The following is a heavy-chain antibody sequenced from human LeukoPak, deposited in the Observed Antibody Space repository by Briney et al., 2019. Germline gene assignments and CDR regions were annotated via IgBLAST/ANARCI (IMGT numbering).Heavy chain of an antibody. V-gene: IGHV4-30-2*01. D-gene: IGHD3-10*01. J-gene: IGHJ4*02. CDR2: IFHTGHP. CDR1: GGSISSGDYP. Sequence: SETLSLTCAVSGGSISSGDYPWSWIRQPPGQGLEWIGYIFHTGHPSYNPSLKSRVTISVDMSENQIALKLSSVPAADTAVYYCARGFYGSGSHFDYWGQGSLVTVSS. CDR3: ARGFYGSGSHFDY.